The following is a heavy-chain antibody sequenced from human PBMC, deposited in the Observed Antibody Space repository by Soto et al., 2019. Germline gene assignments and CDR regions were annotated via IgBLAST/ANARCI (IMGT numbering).Heavy chain of an antibody. CDR3: ARDHYDFWSGSATPTFDY. CDR1: GFTFSDYY. V-gene: IGHV3-11*01. Sequence: GGSLRLSCAASGFTFSDYYMSWIRQAPGKGLEWVSYISSSGSTIYYADSVKGRFTISRDNAKNSLYLQMNSLRAEDTAVYYCARDHYDFWSGSATPTFDYWGQGTLVTVSS. CDR2: ISSSGSTI. D-gene: IGHD3-3*01. J-gene: IGHJ4*02.